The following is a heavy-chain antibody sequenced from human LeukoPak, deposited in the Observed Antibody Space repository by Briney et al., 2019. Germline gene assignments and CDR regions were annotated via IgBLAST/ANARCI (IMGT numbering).Heavy chain of an antibody. D-gene: IGHD3-22*01. Sequence: SETLSLTCAVYGESLSNYYWSWIRQPPGKGLEWIGEINHYGSTNYNPSLKSRITISVDTSKNQFSLKLSSVTAADTAVYYCARDRYYYDSSARYFDYWGQGTLVTVSS. CDR2: INHYGST. CDR1: GESLSNYY. V-gene: IGHV4-34*01. CDR3: ARDRYYYDSSARYFDY. J-gene: IGHJ4*02.